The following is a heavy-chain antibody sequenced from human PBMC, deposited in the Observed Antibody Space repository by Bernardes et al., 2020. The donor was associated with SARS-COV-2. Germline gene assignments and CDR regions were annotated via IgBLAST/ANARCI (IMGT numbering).Heavy chain of an antibody. CDR2: IYSGGST. Sequence: GGSLRFSCASSGFTVSSNYMRWVRQAPGKGLEWVYVIYSGGSTYYAATVKGRFTISRDNSKNTLYLQMNSLRAEDTAVYYCARDLDYYGMDVWGQGTTVTVSS. CDR3: ARDLDYYGMDV. J-gene: IGHJ6*02. V-gene: IGHV3-53*01. CDR1: GFTVSSNY.